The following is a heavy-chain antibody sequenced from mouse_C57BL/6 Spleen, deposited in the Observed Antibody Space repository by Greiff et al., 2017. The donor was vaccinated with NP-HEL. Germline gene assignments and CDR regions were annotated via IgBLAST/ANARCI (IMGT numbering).Heavy chain of an antibody. D-gene: IGHD1-1*01. Sequence: VQLQQSGAELVKPGASVKMSCKASGYTFTSYWITWVKQRPGQGLEWIGDIYPGSGSTNYNEKFKSKATLTVDTSSSTAYMQLSSLTSEDSAVYYGAREGVTTVPDYWGQGTTLTVSS. CDR3: AREGVTTVPDY. CDR2: IYPGSGST. CDR1: GYTFTSYW. J-gene: IGHJ2*01. V-gene: IGHV1-55*01.